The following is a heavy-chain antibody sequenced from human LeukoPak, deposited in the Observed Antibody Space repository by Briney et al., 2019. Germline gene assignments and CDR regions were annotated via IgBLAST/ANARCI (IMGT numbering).Heavy chain of an antibody. Sequence: GGSLRLSFAASGFISRDYPMSWVRQAPGKGLEWVSSISAGGGGIYYADSVKGRSTVSRDDSKNTLYLQMNSLRVEDTALYYCAKESNGRRFDFDYWGQGTLATVSS. CDR3: AKESNGRRFDFDY. J-gene: IGHJ4*02. V-gene: IGHV3-23*01. D-gene: IGHD1-26*01. CDR2: ISAGGGGI. CDR1: GFISRDYP.